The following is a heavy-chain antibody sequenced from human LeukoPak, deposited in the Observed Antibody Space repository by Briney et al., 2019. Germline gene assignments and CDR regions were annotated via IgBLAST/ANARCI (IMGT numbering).Heavy chain of an antibody. D-gene: IGHD6-13*01. CDR1: GYTFTSXX. CDR3: ASHQELAETYYYYMDV. CDR2: XSAYNGNT. Sequence: ASGYTFTSXXXXXVXXXPGQXXXXXXXXSAYNGNTNYAQKLQGRVTMTTDTSTSTAYMELRSLRSDDTAVYYCASHQELAETYYYYMDVWGKGTTVTVSS. J-gene: IGHJ6*03. V-gene: IGHV1-18*01.